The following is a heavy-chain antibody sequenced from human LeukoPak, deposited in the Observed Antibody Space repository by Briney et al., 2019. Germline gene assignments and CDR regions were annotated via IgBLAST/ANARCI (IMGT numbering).Heavy chain of an antibody. CDR3: AIEKVVTATPSCLYP. CDR2: ISYDGSNK. D-gene: IGHD2-21*02. CDR1: GFTFSSYA. V-gene: IGHV3-30-3*01. Sequence: GRSLRLSCAASGFTFSSYAMHWVRQAPGKGLEWVAVISYDGSNKYYADSVKGRFTISRDNSKNTLYLQMNSLRAEDTAVYYCAIEKVVTATPSCLYPWGQGTLVTVSS. J-gene: IGHJ5*02.